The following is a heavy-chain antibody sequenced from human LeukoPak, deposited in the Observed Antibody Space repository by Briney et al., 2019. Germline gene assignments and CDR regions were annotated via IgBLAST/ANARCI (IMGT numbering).Heavy chain of an antibody. CDR2: IYYSGST. Sequence: PSETLSLTCTVSGGSISSSSYYWGWIRRPPGKGLEWIGSIYYSGSTYYNPSLKSRVTISVDTSKNQFSLKLSSVTAADTAVYYCARLSDSSSSYWGQGTLVTVSS. J-gene: IGHJ4*02. V-gene: IGHV4-39*07. CDR3: ARLSDSSSSY. D-gene: IGHD6-6*01. CDR1: GGSISSSSYY.